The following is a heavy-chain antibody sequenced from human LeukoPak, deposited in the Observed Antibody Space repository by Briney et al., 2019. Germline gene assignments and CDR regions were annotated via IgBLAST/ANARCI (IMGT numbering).Heavy chain of an antibody. D-gene: IGHD6-13*01. V-gene: IGHV4-59*12. CDR3: ARDRGNYFDY. CDR2: IYYSGST. J-gene: IGHJ4*02. Sequence: SETLSLTCTVSGVSISGYYWSWIRQPPGKGPEWIGYIYYSGSTNYNPSLKSRVTISVDTSKNQFSLKMNSVTAADTAVYYCARDRGNYFDYWGQGTLVTVSS. CDR1: GVSISGYY.